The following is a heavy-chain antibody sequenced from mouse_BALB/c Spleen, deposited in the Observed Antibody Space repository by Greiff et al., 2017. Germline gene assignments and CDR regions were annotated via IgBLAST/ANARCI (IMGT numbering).Heavy chain of an antibody. J-gene: IGHJ3*01. Sequence: EVKLVESGPGLVKPSQSLSLTCTVTGYSITSDYAWNWIRQFPGNKLEWMGYISYSGSTSYNPSLKSRISITRDTSKNQFFLQLNSVTTEDTATYYCARRDMDYYGRGFAYWGQGTLVTVSA. CDR1: GYSITSDYA. CDR2: ISYSGST. V-gene: IGHV3-2*02. D-gene: IGHD1-1*01. CDR3: ARRDMDYYGRGFAY.